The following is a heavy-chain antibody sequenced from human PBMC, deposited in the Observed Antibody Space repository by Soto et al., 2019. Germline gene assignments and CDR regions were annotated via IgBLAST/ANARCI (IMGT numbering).Heavy chain of an antibody. V-gene: IGHV4-61*01. CDR2: INHSGST. Sequence: EALSVTSTDSGGSVSSGSYVWSWIRQPPGKGREWIGEINHSGSTNYNPSLKSRVTISVDTSKNQFSLKLSSVTAADTAVYYCARGVHVLRFLEWFNDGMDVWGQGTTVTVSS. D-gene: IGHD3-3*01. J-gene: IGHJ6*02. CDR1: GGSVSSGSYV. CDR3: ARGVHVLRFLEWFNDGMDV.